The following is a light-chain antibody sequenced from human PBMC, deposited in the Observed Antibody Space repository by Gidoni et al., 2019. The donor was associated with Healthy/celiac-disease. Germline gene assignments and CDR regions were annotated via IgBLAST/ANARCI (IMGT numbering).Light chain of an antibody. J-gene: IGLJ3*02. CDR3: QTWGTGSVV. CDR1: SGHSSYA. V-gene: IGLV4-69*01. CDR2: LNSDGSH. Sequence: SPSASASLGASVKLTCTLSSGHSSYAIAWHQQQPEKGPRYLMKLNSDGSHSKGDGIPDRFSGSSSGAERYLTISSLQSEDEADYYCQTWGTGSVVFGGGTKLTVL.